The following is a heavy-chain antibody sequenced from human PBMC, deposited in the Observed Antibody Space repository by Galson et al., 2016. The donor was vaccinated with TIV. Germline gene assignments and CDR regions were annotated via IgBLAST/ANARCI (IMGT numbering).Heavy chain of an antibody. CDR3: AREKAVGPALLDF. D-gene: IGHD2-15*01. CDR1: GFTFSDYW. CDR2: IKEDGREE. Sequence: SLRLSCAASGFTFSDYWMTWVRLTPGKGLEWVANIKEDGREEYYVDSVTGRFTVSRDNARNSLFLQMTGLRAEDTAIYYCAREKAVGPALLDFWGQGVPVTVSP. V-gene: IGHV3-7*03. J-gene: IGHJ4*02.